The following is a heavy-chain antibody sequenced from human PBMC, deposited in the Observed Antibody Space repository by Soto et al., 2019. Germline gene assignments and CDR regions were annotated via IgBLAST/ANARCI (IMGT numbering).Heavy chain of an antibody. V-gene: IGHV4-31*03. CDR1: GGSISSGGYY. CDR3: ARARISIAAAGTQNPHFDH. D-gene: IGHD6-13*01. Sequence: SETLSLTCTVSGGSISSGGYYWSWIRQHPGKGLEWIGYIYYSGSTYHNPSLKSRVTISVDTSKNQFSLKLSSVTAADTAVYYCARARISIAAAGTQNPHFDHWGQGTLVTVSS. CDR2: IYYSGST. J-gene: IGHJ4*02.